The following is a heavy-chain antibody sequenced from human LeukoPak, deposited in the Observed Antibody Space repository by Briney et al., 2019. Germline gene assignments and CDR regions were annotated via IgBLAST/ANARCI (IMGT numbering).Heavy chain of an antibody. D-gene: IGHD3-9*01. Sequence: GGSLRLSCAASGFTFSSYGMHWVRQAPGKGLEWVAVISYDGSNKYYADSVKGRFTISRDNSKNTLYLQMNSLRAEDTAVYYCVKLGNYYDILTGFDYWGQGTLVTVSS. V-gene: IGHV3-30*18. J-gene: IGHJ4*02. CDR1: GFTFSSYG. CDR3: VKLGNYYDILTGFDY. CDR2: ISYDGSNK.